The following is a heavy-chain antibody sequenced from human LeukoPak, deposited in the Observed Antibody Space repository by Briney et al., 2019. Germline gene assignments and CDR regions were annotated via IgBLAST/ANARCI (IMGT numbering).Heavy chain of an antibody. J-gene: IGHJ4*02. CDR3: ARDSLTMIVGRQKRGLDY. D-gene: IGHD3-22*01. CDR1: GRSISSSSSY. V-gene: IGHV4-39*02. Sequence: PSETLSLTCSVSGRSISSSSSYRAWIRQSPGKGLEWIGSIYTSGTTHFNPSLESRITMSVDPSKNQFSLNLSSVTAADTAVYYCARDSLTMIVGRQKRGLDYWGQGTLVTVSS. CDR2: IYTSGTT.